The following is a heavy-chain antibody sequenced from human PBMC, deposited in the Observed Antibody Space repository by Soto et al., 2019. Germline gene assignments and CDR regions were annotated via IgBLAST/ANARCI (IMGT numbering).Heavy chain of an antibody. V-gene: IGHV3-9*01. J-gene: IGHJ4*03. CDR3: ASDGSGWYSGSDN. CDR2: ISWNSGSI. D-gene: IGHD6-19*01. CDR1: GFNFDDYA. Sequence: PGGSLRLSCAASGFNFDDYAMHWVRQAPGKGLEWVSGISWNSGSIGYADSVKGRFTISRDNAKNSLYLQMNSLRAEDTAVYSWASDGSGWYSGSDNWGQGRMVTLSS.